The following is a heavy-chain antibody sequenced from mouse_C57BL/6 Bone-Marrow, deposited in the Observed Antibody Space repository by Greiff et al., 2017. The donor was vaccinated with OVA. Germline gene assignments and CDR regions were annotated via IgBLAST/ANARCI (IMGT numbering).Heavy chain of an antibody. J-gene: IGHJ3*01. CDR3: ARQGDGYEVAY. Sequence: EVMLVESGGDLVKPGGSLKLSCAASGFTFSSYGVSWVRQTPDKRLEWVATISSGGSYTYYPDSVKGRFTISRDNAKNTLYLQMSSLKSEDTAMYYCARQGDGYEVAYWGQGTLVTVSA. CDR1: GFTFSSYG. V-gene: IGHV5-6*01. CDR2: ISSGGSYT. D-gene: IGHD2-2*01.